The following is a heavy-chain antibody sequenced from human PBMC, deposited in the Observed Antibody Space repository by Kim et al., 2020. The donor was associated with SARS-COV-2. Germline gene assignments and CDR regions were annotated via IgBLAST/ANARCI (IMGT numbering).Heavy chain of an antibody. D-gene: IGHD2-8*02. V-gene: IGHV1-46*01. CDR3: ARGHLFSLVVEKFDY. Sequence: QKFQGRVTMTRDTSTSTVYMELSSLRSEDTAVYYCARGHLFSLVVEKFDYWGQGTLVTVSS. J-gene: IGHJ4*02.